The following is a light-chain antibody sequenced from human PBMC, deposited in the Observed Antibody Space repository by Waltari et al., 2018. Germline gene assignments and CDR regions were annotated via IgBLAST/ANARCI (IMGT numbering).Light chain of an antibody. CDR1: SGHSSHV. Sequence: QLVLTQSPSASASLGASVKLTCTLRSGHSSHVIAWLQQPPEKGPRYLMKVNSDGSHSKGDEIPDRFSGSSSGAERYLTISSLQSEDEADYYCQTGGHGTWVFGGGTKLTVL. V-gene: IGLV4-69*01. CDR3: QTGGHGTWV. J-gene: IGLJ3*02. CDR2: VNSDGSH.